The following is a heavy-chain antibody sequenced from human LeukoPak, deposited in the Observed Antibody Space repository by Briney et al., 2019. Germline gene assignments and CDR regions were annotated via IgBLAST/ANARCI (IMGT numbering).Heavy chain of an antibody. CDR1: GFTFSDYY. CDR3: ATPIHGYDFWSGSPPFDY. D-gene: IGHD3-3*01. Sequence: GGSLRLSCAASGFTFSDYYVSWIRQAPGKGLEWVSYISSSGSTIYYADSVKGRFTISRDNAKNSLYLQMNSLRAEDTAVYYCATPIHGYDFWSGSPPFDYWGQGTLVTVSS. V-gene: IGHV3-11*04. J-gene: IGHJ4*02. CDR2: ISSSGSTI.